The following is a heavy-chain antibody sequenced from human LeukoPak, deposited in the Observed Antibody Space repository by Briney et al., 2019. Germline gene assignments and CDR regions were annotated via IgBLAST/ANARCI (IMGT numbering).Heavy chain of an antibody. V-gene: IGHV4-34*01. D-gene: IGHD2-2*01. Sequence: SETLSLTCAVYGGSFNSYYWGWIRQPPGKGLEWIGEINHSGSTNYNPSLKSRVTISVDTSKDQFSLKLSSVTAADTAVYYCARMYRYYMDVWGKGTTVTISS. CDR3: ARMYRYYMDV. J-gene: IGHJ6*03. CDR2: INHSGST. CDR1: GGSFNSYY.